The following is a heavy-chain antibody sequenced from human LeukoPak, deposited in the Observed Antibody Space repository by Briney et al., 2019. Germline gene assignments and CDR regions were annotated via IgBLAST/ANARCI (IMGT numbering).Heavy chain of an antibody. J-gene: IGHJ4*02. CDR3: ARAYSSGWYAGVHDY. Sequence: SETLSLTCTVSGGSISSYYWSWLRQPPGKGLEWLGYIYYSGSTNYNPSLKSRVTISVDTSKNQFSLKLSSVTAADTAVYYCARAYSSGWYAGVHDYWGQGTLVTVSS. V-gene: IGHV4-59*01. CDR2: IYYSGST. D-gene: IGHD6-19*01. CDR1: GGSISSYY.